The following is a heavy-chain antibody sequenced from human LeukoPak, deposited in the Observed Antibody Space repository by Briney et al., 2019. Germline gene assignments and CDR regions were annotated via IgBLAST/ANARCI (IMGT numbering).Heavy chain of an antibody. J-gene: IGHJ5*02. Sequence: PSETLSLTCAVYGGSFSGYYWSWIRQPPGKGLEWIGEINHSGSTNYNPSLKSRVTISVDTSKNQFSLKLSSVTAADTAVYYCARSPYGDYGRGISRGWFDPWGQGTLVTVSS. V-gene: IGHV4-34*01. CDR1: GGSFSGYY. CDR3: ARSPYGDYGRGISRGWFDP. D-gene: IGHD4-17*01. CDR2: INHSGST.